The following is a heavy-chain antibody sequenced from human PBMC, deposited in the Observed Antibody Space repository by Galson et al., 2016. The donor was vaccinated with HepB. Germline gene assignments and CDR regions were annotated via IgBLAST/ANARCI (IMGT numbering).Heavy chain of an antibody. CDR3: AKTLTPTNQYFFNS. Sequence: LSLTCTVSGASVSSTSWWGWIRQPPGKGLEWLASLSDTGTTDYNPSLRSRVTISADTSKNRFSLRLSSVTAADTAVYYCAKTLTPTNQYFFNSWGQGTLVTVSS. CDR1: GASVSSTSW. J-gene: IGHJ4*02. V-gene: IGHV4-39*02. D-gene: IGHD2-15*01. CDR2: LSDTGTT.